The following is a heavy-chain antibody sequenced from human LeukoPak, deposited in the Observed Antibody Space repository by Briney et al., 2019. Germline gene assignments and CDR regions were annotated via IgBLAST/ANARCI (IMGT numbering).Heavy chain of an antibody. J-gene: IGHJ5*02. CDR2: ISAYNGNT. CDR3: ARHSGSYHLAWFDP. CDR1: GYTFTSYG. V-gene: IGHV1-18*01. D-gene: IGHD1-26*01. Sequence: ASVKVSCKASGYTFTSYGISWVRQAPGQGLEWMGWISAYNGNTNYAQKLQGRVTMTTDTSTSTAYMELRSLRSDDTAVYYCARHSGSYHLAWFDPWGQGTLVTVPS.